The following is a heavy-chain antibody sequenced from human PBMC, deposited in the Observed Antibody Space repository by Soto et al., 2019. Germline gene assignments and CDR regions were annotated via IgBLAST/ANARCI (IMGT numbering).Heavy chain of an antibody. V-gene: IGHV4-61*01. CDR3: AKGFSTGMHVDS. D-gene: IGHD6-19*01. CDR2: ILSSGGT. CDR1: GDSVSSNSYY. Sequence: QVQLQESGPGLVTPSGTLSLTCSVSGDSVSSNSYYWTWIRQPPGKTLEWVGFILSSGGTSTNPSLRGRLSMSVDTSKNQFSMRLTSVTAADTGVYFCAKGFSTGMHVDSWGRGTLVTVSS. J-gene: IGHJ5*01.